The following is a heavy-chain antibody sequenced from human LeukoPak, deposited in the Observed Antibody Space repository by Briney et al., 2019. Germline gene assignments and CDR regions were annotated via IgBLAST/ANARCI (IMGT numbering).Heavy chain of an antibody. CDR2: INPSAGST. D-gene: IGHD1-14*01. Sequence: GASVKVSCKASGYSFTSHYMHWVRQAPGQGLEWMGIINPSAGSTSYAQKFQGRITMTRDMSTSTIYMDLSSLRSEDTAVYYCARGSLVYLSTDYYMDVWGKGTTVTVSS. J-gene: IGHJ6*03. CDR3: ARGSLVYLSTDYYMDV. CDR1: GYSFTSHY. V-gene: IGHV1-46*01.